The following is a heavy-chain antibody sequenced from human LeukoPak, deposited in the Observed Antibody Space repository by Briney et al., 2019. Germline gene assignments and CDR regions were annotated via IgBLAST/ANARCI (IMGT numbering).Heavy chain of an antibody. CDR1: GFTFSSYA. CDR2: ISGSGGST. J-gene: IGHJ3*02. CDR3: AKGGYSYGYTPYDAFDI. D-gene: IGHD5-18*01. Sequence: GGSLRLSCAASGFTFSSYAMSWVRQAPGKGLEWVSAISGSGGSTYYADSVKGRFTISRDNSKNTLYLQMYSLRAEDTAVYYCAKGGYSYGYTPYDAFDIWGQGTMVTVSS. V-gene: IGHV3-23*01.